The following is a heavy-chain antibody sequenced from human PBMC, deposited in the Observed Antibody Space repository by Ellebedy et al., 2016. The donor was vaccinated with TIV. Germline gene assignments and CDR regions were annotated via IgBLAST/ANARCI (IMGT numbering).Heavy chain of an antibody. D-gene: IGHD1-26*01. CDR2: IYYSGST. V-gene: IGHV4-30-4*01. CDR3: ARHVGWELPYFDY. CDR1: GGSISSGDHY. J-gene: IGHJ4*02. Sequence: MPSETLSLTCTVSGGSISSGDHYWSWIRQPPGKGLEWIGYIYYSGSTYYNPSLKSRVTISVDTSKNQFSLKLSSVTAADTAVYYFARHVGWELPYFDYWGQGTLVTVSS.